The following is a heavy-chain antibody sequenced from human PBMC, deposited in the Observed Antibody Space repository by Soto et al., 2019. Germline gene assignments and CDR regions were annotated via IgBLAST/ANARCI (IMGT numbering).Heavy chain of an antibody. CDR3: ARVGIAARSRYCLDP. D-gene: IGHD6-6*01. Sequence: GLEWMGIINPSGGSTSYAQKFQGRVTMTRDTSTSTVYMELSSLRSEDTAVYYCARVGIAARSRYCLDPSGQPTLVSVPS. CDR2: INPSGGST. V-gene: IGHV1-46*03. J-gene: IGHJ5*02.